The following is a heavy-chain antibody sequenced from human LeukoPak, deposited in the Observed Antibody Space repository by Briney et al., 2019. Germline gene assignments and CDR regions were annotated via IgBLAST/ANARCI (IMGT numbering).Heavy chain of an antibody. CDR1: GFTFSSYG. J-gene: IGHJ4*02. CDR2: IRYDGSKK. CDR3: ARGGYGAHMG. Sequence: GGSLRLSCAASGFTFSSYGMHWVRQAPGKGLEWVAFIRYDGSKKYYADSVKGRFTFSRDNSKNTLYLQMNSLRADDSAVYYCARGGYGAHMGWGQGILVSVSS. D-gene: IGHD4-17*01. V-gene: IGHV3-30*02.